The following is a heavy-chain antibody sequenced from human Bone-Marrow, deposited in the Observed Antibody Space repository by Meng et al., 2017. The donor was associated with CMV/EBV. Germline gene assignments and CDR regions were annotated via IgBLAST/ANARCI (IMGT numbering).Heavy chain of an antibody. CDR1: GYTFIDYY. CDR3: ARAIVREIILSGWDS. Sequence: ASVKVSCKASGYTFIDYYMHWVRQAPGQGLEWMGWINPNSGGTNSAQKFQGRVTMTRDTSISTAYMELSRLRSDDTAVYYCARAIVREIILSGWDSWGQGTLVTVSS. V-gene: IGHV1-2*02. D-gene: IGHD3-10*01. J-gene: IGHJ5*01. CDR2: INPNSGGT.